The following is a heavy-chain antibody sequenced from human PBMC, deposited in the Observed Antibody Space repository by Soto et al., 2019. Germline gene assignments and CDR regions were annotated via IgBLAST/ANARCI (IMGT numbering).Heavy chain of an antibody. V-gene: IGHV3-23*01. J-gene: IGHJ4*02. CDR1: GFTFSSYA. CDR2: ISGSGGST. Sequence: GGSLRLSCAASGFTFSSYAMSWVCQAPGKGLEWVSAISGSGGSTYYADSVKGRFTISRDNSKNTLYLQMNSLRAEDTAVYYCAKEYDFWSGYYPYYFDYWGQGTLVTVSS. CDR3: AKEYDFWSGYYPYYFDY. D-gene: IGHD3-3*01.